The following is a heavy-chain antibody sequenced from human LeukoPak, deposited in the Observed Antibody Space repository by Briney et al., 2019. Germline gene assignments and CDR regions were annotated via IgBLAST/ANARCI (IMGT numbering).Heavy chain of an antibody. J-gene: IGHJ4*02. Sequence: GGSLRPSCAASGFTFSSYNMNWVRQAPGKGLEWVLGVSDSGDGTHYADSVKGRFTISRDNSKNTLYLQMNSLRAEDTAVYYCAKFNPPIFGVVIPPAYFDYWGQGTLVTVSS. CDR2: VSDSGDGT. CDR1: GFTFSSYN. CDR3: AKFNPPIFGVVIPPAYFDY. D-gene: IGHD3-3*02. V-gene: IGHV3-23*01.